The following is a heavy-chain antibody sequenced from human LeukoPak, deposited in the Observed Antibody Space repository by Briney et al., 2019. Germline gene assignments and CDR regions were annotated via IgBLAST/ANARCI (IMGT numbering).Heavy chain of an antibody. D-gene: IGHD3-10*01. Sequence: PGGSLRLSCAASGFTFSSYSMNWVRQAPGKGLEWIGRSRNEDHSYSTDFAASVRGRASLSRDHSRNSLYLQINSLRTDDTAVYYCVALLRGIGYWGQGTLVTVSS. CDR3: VALLRGIGY. V-gene: IGHV3-72*01. CDR1: GFTFSSYS. J-gene: IGHJ4*02. CDR2: SRNEDHSYST.